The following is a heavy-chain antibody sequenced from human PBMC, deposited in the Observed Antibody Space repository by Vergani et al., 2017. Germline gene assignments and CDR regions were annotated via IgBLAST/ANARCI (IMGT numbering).Heavy chain of an antibody. CDR3: ARVILATLGLGYDFWSGSHNWFDP. Sequence: KESGPALVKPTQTLSLTCTVSGGSISSGGYYWSWIRQHPGKGLEWIGYIYYSGSTYYNPSLKSRVTISVDTSKNQFSLKLSSVTAADTAVYYCARVILATLGLGYDFWSGSHNWFDPWGQGTLVTVSS. J-gene: IGHJ5*02. CDR2: IYYSGST. D-gene: IGHD3-3*01. CDR1: GGSISSGGYY. V-gene: IGHV4-31*03.